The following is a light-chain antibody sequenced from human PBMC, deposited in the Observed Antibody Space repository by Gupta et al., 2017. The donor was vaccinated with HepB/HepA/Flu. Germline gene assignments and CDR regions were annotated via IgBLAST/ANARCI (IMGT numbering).Light chain of an antibody. J-gene: IGKJ2*02. V-gene: IGKV2-24*01. CDR2: GVS. Sequence: DIVLTQTPLSSSVTLGQPASISCRSSQSLIHSDGNIYFNWLHQRPGQPPRLLIYGVSSRGSGVPDRFSGSGTGADFTLKISRGEAEDVGIYYCMQRKHFPRIFGQGTKLDIK. CDR1: QSLIHSDGNIY. CDR3: MQRKHFPRI.